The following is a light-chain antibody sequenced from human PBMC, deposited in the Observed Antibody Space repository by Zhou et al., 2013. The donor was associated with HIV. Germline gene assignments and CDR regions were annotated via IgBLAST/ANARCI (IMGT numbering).Light chain of an antibody. CDR3: QQSYSTPWT. Sequence: DIQMTQSPSSVSASVGDRVTITCRASQSIATYLNWYQQKPGKAPKLLIYAASSLQSGFPSRFSGSGSGTDFTLTISSLQPEDFATYHCQQSYSTPWTFGQGTKVEIK. V-gene: IGKV1-39*01. J-gene: IGKJ1*01. CDR1: QSIATY. CDR2: AAS.